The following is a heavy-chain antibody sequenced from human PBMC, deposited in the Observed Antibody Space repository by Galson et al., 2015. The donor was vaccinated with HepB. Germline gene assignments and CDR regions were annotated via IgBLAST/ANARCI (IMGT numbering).Heavy chain of an antibody. V-gene: IGHV3-49*03. CDR2: IRSKPYGGTT. CDR3: ARDGDTAPPDY. Sequence: SLRLSCATSGFSFRDYAMNWFRQAPGKGLEWVGFIRSKPYGGTTQYVAPVKGRFTISRDDSKSIAYLQMDSLRVEDTAVYYCARDGDTAPPDYWGQGTLVTVSS. CDR1: GFSFRDYA. J-gene: IGHJ4*02.